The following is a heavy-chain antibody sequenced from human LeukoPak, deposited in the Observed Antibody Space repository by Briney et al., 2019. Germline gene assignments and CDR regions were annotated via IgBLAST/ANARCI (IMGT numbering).Heavy chain of an antibody. J-gene: IGHJ4*02. CDR2: MNSNSGNT. D-gene: IGHD6-13*01. Sequence: ASVKVSCKASGYTFTSYDINWVRQATGQGLEWMGWMNSNSGNTGYAQKFQGRVTMTRNTSISTAYMELSSLRSEDTAVYYCARGSIAAAGFDYWGQGTLVTVSS. V-gene: IGHV1-8*01. CDR3: ARGSIAAAGFDY. CDR1: GYTFTSYD.